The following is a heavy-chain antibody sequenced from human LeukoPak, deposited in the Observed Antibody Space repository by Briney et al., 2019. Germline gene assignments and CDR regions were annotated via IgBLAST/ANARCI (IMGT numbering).Heavy chain of an antibody. V-gene: IGHV3-23*01. CDR1: GFTFSSYA. D-gene: IGHD6-19*01. CDR2: ISGSGGRT. J-gene: IGHJ4*02. Sequence: GGSLRLSCAASGFTFSSYAMSWVRQASGKGLEWVSGISGSGGRTYYADSVKGRFTITRDNSKNTLYLQMNSRRAEDTAVYYCAKGGRSAWYSCPDYWGQGTLVTVSS. CDR3: AKGGRSAWYSCPDY.